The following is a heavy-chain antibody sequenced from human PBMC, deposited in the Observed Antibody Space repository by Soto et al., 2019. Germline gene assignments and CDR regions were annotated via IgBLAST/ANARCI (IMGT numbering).Heavy chain of an antibody. J-gene: IGHJ6*02. D-gene: IGHD5-18*01. CDR1: RGTFNSSA. CDR2: IIPIFGST. V-gene: IGHV1-69*01. CDR3: AREGTTAPQDGFYYYGMDV. Sequence: ASVKVSCNASRGTFNSSAITWGRKAPEQGLDWMGGIIPIFGSTNYAQKFQGRVTITADESTSTAYMELSSLRSEDTAVYYCAREGTTAPQDGFYYYGMDVWGQATTVSVSS.